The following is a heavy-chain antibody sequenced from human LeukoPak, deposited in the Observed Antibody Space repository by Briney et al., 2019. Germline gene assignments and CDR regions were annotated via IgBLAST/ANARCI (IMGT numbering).Heavy chain of an antibody. CDR1: GLTFSNYA. D-gene: IGHD1-14*01. Sequence: GGSLRLSCAASGLTFSNYAMHWVRQAPGKGLEGVAFIRHDGSDIYYADSVRGRFTISRDNSKNTLYFQMNSLIYEDTAVYYCAKTGFQWGEYFYYMDVWGKGTTVTVSS. V-gene: IGHV3-30*02. CDR3: AKTGFQWGEYFYYMDV. J-gene: IGHJ6*03. CDR2: IRHDGSDI.